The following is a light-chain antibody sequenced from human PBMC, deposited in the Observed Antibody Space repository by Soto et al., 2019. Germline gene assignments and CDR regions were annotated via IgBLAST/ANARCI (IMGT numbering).Light chain of an antibody. CDR3: QKYNSARALT. CDR1: QGISNY. V-gene: IGKV1-27*01. Sequence: DIQMTQSPSSLSASVGDRVTITCRASQGISNYLGWYQQKPGKVPKLLIYAASTFQSRVPSHFSGSRSGTHFTLTISSLQPEDVATYYCQKYNSARALTFGGGTKVDIK. J-gene: IGKJ4*01. CDR2: AAS.